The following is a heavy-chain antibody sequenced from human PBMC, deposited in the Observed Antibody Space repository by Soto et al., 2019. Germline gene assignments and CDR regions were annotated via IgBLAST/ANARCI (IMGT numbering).Heavy chain of an antibody. CDR3: ARGMTPPGAPAWYYFDS. CDR2: FSLSGTT. V-gene: IGHV4-4*07. J-gene: IGHJ4*02. D-gene: IGHD2-8*02. Sequence: SETLCLTCSVSGGSIAGSCDWSWIRHPAGKGLEGIGRFSLSGTTNYSPSLRSRVTMSADVYKNQFSLRLTSVTAADTALYYCARGMTPPGAPAWYYFDSWGQGTLVTVS. CDR1: GGSIAGSCD.